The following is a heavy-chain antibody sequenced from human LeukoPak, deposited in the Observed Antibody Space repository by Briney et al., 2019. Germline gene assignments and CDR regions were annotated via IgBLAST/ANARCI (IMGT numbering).Heavy chain of an antibody. J-gene: IGHJ4*02. V-gene: IGHV4-31*03. CDR2: IYYSGST. Sequence: SQTLSLTCTVSGDSISSGGYYWSWIRQHPGKGLEWIGYIYYSGSTFYNPSLMSRVTISGDTSKNQFSLKLSSVTGADTAVYYCAKAGIQLWLFDSWGQGTLVTVSS. CDR3: AKAGIQLWLFDS. CDR1: GDSISSGGYY. D-gene: IGHD5-18*01.